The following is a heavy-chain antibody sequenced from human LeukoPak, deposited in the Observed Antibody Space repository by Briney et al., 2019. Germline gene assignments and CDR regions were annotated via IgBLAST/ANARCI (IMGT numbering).Heavy chain of an antibody. D-gene: IGHD3-3*01. Sequence: PGGSLRLSCAASGFTFDDYAMHWVRQAPGKGLEWVSGISWHSGSIGYADSVKGRFTISRDNAKNSLYLQMNSLRAEDTALYYCAKQRYYYDFWSGPADFGMDVWGQGTTVTVSS. V-gene: IGHV3-9*01. CDR2: ISWHSGSI. J-gene: IGHJ6*02. CDR1: GFTFDDYA. CDR3: AKQRYYYDFWSGPADFGMDV.